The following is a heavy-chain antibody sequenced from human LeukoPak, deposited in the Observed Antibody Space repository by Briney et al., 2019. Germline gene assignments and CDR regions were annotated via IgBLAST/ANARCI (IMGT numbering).Heavy chain of an antibody. CDR2: ISGSGGST. CDR1: GFTFSSYG. J-gene: IGHJ4*02. D-gene: IGHD3-22*01. CDR3: ARDIGYYDSSGYQNSAFDY. V-gene: IGHV3-23*01. Sequence: QAGGSLRLSCAASGFTFSSYGMSWVRQAPGKGLEWVSAISGSGGSTYYADSVKGRFTISRDNSKNTLYLQMNSLRAEDTAVYYCARDIGYYDSSGYQNSAFDYWGQGTLVTVSS.